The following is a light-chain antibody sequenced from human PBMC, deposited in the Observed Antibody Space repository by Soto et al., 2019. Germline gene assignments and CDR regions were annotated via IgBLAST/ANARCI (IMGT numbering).Light chain of an antibody. J-gene: IGLJ2*01. V-gene: IGLV1-51*01. CDR1: SSNVGNNF. CDR2: DNN. Sequence: QAVVTQPSSMSAAPGQKVTISCSGSSSNVGNNFVSWYQQLPGTAPKLLIFDNNQRPSGIPDRFFGSKSGSSATLGITGPHTGDEAVYYCATLRSKLNAVVFGGGTKLTVL. CDR3: ATLRSKLNAVV.